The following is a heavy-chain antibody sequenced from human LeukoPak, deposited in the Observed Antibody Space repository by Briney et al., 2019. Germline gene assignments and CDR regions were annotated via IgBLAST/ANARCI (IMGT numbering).Heavy chain of an antibody. CDR2: ISWNSGSI. Sequence: GGSLRLSCAASGFTFDDYAMHWVRQAPGKGLEWVSGISWNSGSIGYADSVKGRFTISRDNAKNSLYLQMNSLRAEDTALYYCAKTAYCGGDCYSYYFDYWGQGTLVTVSS. J-gene: IGHJ4*02. V-gene: IGHV3-9*01. D-gene: IGHD2-21*02. CDR1: GFTFDDYA. CDR3: AKTAYCGGDCYSYYFDY.